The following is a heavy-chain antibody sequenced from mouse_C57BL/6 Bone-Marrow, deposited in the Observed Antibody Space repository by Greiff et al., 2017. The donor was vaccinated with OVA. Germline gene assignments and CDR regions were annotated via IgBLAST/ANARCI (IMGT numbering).Heavy chain of an antibody. V-gene: IGHV1-55*01. J-gene: IGHJ1*03. CDR1: GYTFTSYW. Sequence: QVQLQQPGAELVKPGASVKMSCKASGYTFTSYWITWVKQRPGQGLEWIGDIYPGSGSTNYNEKFKSKATLTVDTSYSTAYMQISSLTSEDSAVYYCSRLHHCYGSSPHWYFDVWGTVTTVTVSS. CDR3: SRLHHCYGSSPHWYFDV. CDR2: IYPGSGST. D-gene: IGHD1-1*01.